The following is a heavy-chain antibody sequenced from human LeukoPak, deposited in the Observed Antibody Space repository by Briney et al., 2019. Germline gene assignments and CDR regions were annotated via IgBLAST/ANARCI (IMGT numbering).Heavy chain of an antibody. V-gene: IGHV1-8*02. CDR2: MNPNSGNT. CDR1: GYTFTGYY. Sequence: ASVKVSCKASGYTFTGYYMHWVRQAPGQGLEWMGWMNPNSGNTGYAQKVQGRVTMTRNTSISTAYMELSSLRSEDTAVYYCARGDAFDIWGQGTMVTVSS. J-gene: IGHJ3*02. CDR3: ARGDAFDI.